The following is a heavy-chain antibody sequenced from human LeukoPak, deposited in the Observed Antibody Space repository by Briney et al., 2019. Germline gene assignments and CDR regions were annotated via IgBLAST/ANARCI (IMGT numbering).Heavy chain of an antibody. Sequence: GGSLRLSCAASGFTVSSNYMSWVRQAPGKGLEWVSVIYSGGSTYYADSVKGRFTISRDNSKNTLYLQMNSLRAEDTAVYYCARDKAPTYSSSFYYFDYWGQGTLVTVSS. J-gene: IGHJ4*02. D-gene: IGHD6-6*01. CDR1: GFTVSSNY. V-gene: IGHV3-66*01. CDR2: IYSGGST. CDR3: ARDKAPTYSSSFYYFDY.